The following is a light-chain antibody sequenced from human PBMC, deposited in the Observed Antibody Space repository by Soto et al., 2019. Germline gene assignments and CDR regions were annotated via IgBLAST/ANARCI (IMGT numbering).Light chain of an antibody. Sequence: SALTQPPSASGSPGQSVAISCTGTSSDVGGYNYVSWYQQHPGKAPKLMIYEVNKRPSGVPDRFPGSKSGNTASLTVSGLQAEDEADYYCSSYAGSTNVFXTGTKVT. V-gene: IGLV2-8*01. CDR1: SSDVGGYNY. CDR3: SSYAGSTNV. J-gene: IGLJ1*01. CDR2: EVN.